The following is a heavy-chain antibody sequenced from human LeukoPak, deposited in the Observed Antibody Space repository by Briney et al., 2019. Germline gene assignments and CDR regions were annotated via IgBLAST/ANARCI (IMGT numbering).Heavy chain of an antibody. CDR1: GGSFSGYY. J-gene: IGHJ6*03. D-gene: IGHD6-13*01. Sequence: SETLSLTCAVYGGSFSGYYWSWIRQPPGKGLEWIGEINHSGSTNYNPSLKSRVTISVDTSKNQFSLKLSSVTAADTAVYYCAKAGYSSSWHYYYYMDVWGKGTTVTISS. CDR2: INHSGST. CDR3: AKAGYSSSWHYYYYMDV. V-gene: IGHV4-34*01.